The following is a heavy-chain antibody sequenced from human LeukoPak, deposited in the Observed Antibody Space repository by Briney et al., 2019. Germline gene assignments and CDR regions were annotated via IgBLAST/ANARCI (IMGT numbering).Heavy chain of an antibody. Sequence: SETLSLTCTVSGYSISSGYYWGWLRQPPGKGLEWIGSIYHSGSTYYNPSVKSRVTISVDTSKNQFSLKLSSVTAADTAVYYWARDMGLIVVVPEEDWFDPWGQGTLVTVSS. CDR1: GYSISSGYY. D-gene: IGHD2-2*01. V-gene: IGHV4-38-2*02. J-gene: IGHJ5*02. CDR2: IYHSGST. CDR3: ARDMGLIVVVPEEDWFDP.